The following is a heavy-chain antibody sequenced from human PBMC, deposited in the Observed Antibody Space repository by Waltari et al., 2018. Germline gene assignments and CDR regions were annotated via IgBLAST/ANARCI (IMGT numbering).Heavy chain of an antibody. CDR2: IIPIFGTA. CDR3: ASCSSTSCYGPYYFDY. V-gene: IGHV1-69*12. D-gene: IGHD2-2*01. J-gene: IGHJ4*02. Sequence: QVQLVQSGAEVKKPGSSVKVSCKASGGTFSSYAISWVRQAPGQGLEWMGVIIPIFGTANYAQKFQGRVTITADESTSTAYMELSSLRSEDTAVYYCASCSSTSCYGPYYFDYWGQGTLVTVSS. CDR1: GGTFSSYA.